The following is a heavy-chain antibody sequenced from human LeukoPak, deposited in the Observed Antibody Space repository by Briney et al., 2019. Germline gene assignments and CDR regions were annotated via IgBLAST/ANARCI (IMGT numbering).Heavy chain of an antibody. CDR2: MYSSGSS. V-gene: IGHV4-59*01. D-gene: IGHD5-24*01. CDR1: GASIDNYF. J-gene: IGHJ4*02. CDR3: ARGGWLKTSYYFDF. Sequence: SETLSLTCTVSGASIDNYFWSWVRQPPGKGLEWIGYMYSSGSSTYNPSLKSRVTMSIDPSRNQLSLRVTSVTAADTAVYYCARGGWLKTSYYFDFWGQGSLVTVSS.